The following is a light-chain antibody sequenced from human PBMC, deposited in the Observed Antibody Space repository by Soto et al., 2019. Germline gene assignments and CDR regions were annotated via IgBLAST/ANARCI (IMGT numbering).Light chain of an antibody. CDR2: EVS. J-gene: IGLJ1*01. Sequence: QSALTQPASVSGSPGQSITISCIGSSSDVGGYNYVSWYQQHPGKAPKLMIYEVSYRPSGVPDRFSGSKSGNTASLTVSGLQAEDEADYYCSSYAGSSTVFGTGTQLTVL. CDR3: SSYAGSSTV. V-gene: IGLV2-14*01. CDR1: SSDVGGYNY.